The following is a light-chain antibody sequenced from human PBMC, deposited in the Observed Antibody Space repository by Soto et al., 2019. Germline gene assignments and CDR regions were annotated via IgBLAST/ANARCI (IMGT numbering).Light chain of an antibody. V-gene: IGLV2-8*01. CDR3: KSYACSNTYV. CDR1: KSDIGVYDF. CDR2: EVV. Sequence: QSALTQPPSASGVPGQSVTISCTGTKSDIGVYDFDSWYQHHPGKAPRLIIYEVVQRPSGVPDRFSGSKSGNTASLTVSGLQAADEAEYFCKSYACSNTYVFGSGTKLTVL. J-gene: IGLJ1*01.